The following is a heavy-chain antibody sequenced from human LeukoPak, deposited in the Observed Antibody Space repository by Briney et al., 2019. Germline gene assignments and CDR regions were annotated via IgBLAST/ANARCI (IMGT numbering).Heavy chain of an antibody. J-gene: IGHJ4*02. CDR3: TKGYSSGWYDFDS. CDR2: IWYDGTNK. V-gene: IGHV3-33*06. CDR1: GSTFSAYV. Sequence: PGRSLRLSCAASGSTFSAYVIHWVRQAPGKGLEWVAVIWYDGTNKYYADSVKGRFTISRDTSKNTVFLQMSSLRGDDTAVYYCTKGYSSGWYDFDSWGQGTLVTVAS. D-gene: IGHD6-19*01.